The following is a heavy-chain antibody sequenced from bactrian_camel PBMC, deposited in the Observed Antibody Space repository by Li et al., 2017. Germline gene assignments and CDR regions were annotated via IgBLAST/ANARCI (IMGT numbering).Heavy chain of an antibody. V-gene: IGHV3S53*01. CDR2: INRYGST. CDR1: GSFDTRYC. D-gene: IGHD1*01. J-gene: IGHJ4*01. Sequence: HVQLVESGGGSVQAGGSLRLSCSVRGSFDTRYCMGWFRQAPGKEREGVALINRYGSTEYKDSVKGRFSISKDNAKNTLYLQMDNLQPEDTAVYYCAARPVNTRACVAGGRYEFGYWGQGTQVTVS. CDR3: AARPVNTRACVAGGRYEFGY.